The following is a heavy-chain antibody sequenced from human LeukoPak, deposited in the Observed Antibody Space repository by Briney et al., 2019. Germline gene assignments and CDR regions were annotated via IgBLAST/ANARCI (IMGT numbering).Heavy chain of an antibody. V-gene: IGHV1-2*02. CDR3: ARDLEYLYPGGAFDI. CDR2: INPNSGGT. D-gene: IGHD3-16*01. CDR1: GFTFSSSD. Sequence: PGGSLRLSCAASGFTFSSSDIHWVRQAPGQGLEWRGWINPNSGGTNYAQKFQGRVTMTRDTSISTAYMELSRLRSDDTAVYYGARDLEYLYPGGAFDIWGQGTMVTVSS. J-gene: IGHJ3*02.